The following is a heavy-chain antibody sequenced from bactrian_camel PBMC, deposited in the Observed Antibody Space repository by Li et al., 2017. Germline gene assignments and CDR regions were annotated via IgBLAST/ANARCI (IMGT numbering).Heavy chain of an antibody. J-gene: IGHJ6*01. CDR1: GRLRC. D-gene: IGHD3*01. CDR3: AADRNGYYGTWERFQKAENFAR. V-gene: IGHV3S54*01. Sequence: HVQLVESGGGSVQIGGSLRLSCAASGRLRCMGWFRQAPGKEREGVARIYTGIGGTDYADSVKGRFYISQDNAKKTVYLQMNSLMPEDTAMYYCAADRNGYYGTWERFQKAENFARWGQGTQVTVSS. CDR2: IYTGIGGT.